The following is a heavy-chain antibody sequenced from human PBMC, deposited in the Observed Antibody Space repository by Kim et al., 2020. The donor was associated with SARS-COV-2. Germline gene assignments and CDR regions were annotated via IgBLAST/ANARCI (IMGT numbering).Heavy chain of an antibody. J-gene: IGHJ4*02. CDR1: GFTFSDYG. V-gene: IGHV3-23*01. D-gene: IGHD3-16*01. CDR3: SKAGTTFFDS. Sequence: GGSLRLSCAASGFTFSDYGMSWVRQAPGKGLEWVSGINSGAGGTYYADSVKGRFNIFRDDSKSTVYLQMNSLRAEDTAVYFCSKAGTTFFDSWGQGALVTVSS. CDR2: INSGAGGT.